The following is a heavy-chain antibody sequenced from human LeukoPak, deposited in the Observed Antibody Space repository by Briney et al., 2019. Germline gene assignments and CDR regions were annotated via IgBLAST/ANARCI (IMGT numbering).Heavy chain of an antibody. D-gene: IGHD3-16*01. CDR2: IYESGST. J-gene: IGHJ4*02. Sequence: GSLRLSCEASGFTFSSHAMSWIRQPPGKGLEWIGHIYESGSTTYNPSLKSRVTISVDTSKNQFSLKVTSVTAADTAVYYCARGRIGGPKAPFDYWGQGTLVTVSS. V-gene: IGHV4-59*11. CDR1: GFTFSSHA. CDR3: ARGRIGGPKAPFDY.